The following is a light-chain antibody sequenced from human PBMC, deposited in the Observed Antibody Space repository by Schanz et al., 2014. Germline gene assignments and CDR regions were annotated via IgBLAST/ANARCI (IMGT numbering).Light chain of an antibody. V-gene: IGKV4-1*01. CDR1: QSVLYTSDSKNY. J-gene: IGKJ5*01. CDR3: QQYNYWPPL. CDR2: WAS. Sequence: DIVMTQSPDSLAVSLGERATINCKSSQSVLYTSDSKNYLAWYQHKPGQPPKLLISWASTRESGVPDRFTGSGSGTDFTLTISGLQAEDVAVYYCQQYNYWPPLFGQGTRLEIK.